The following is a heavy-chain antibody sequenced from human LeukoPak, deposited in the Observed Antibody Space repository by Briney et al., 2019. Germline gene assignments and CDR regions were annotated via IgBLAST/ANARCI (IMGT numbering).Heavy chain of an antibody. CDR1: GYTFTSYD. CDR3: AKDLMVRGPMDV. Sequence: ASVKVSCKASGYTFTSYDINWVRQAPGQGLEWMGWINPASGGTNYAQKFQGRVTVTRDKSISTAYMELSRLTSDDTAVYYCAKDLMVRGPMDVWGKGTTVTVSS. J-gene: IGHJ6*03. CDR2: INPASGGT. V-gene: IGHV1-2*02. D-gene: IGHD3-10*01.